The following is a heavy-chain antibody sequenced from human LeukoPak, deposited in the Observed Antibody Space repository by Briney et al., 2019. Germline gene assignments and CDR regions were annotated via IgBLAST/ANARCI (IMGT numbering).Heavy chain of an antibody. D-gene: IGHD4-17*01. V-gene: IGHV3-11*04. CDR2: ISSSGSTI. Sequence: GGSLRLSCAASGFTFSDAWMSWVRQAPGKGLEWVSYISSSGSTIYYADSVKGRFTISRDNAKNSLYLQMNSLRAEDTAVYYCARDYGDYLFDYWGQGTLVTVSS. CDR1: GFTFSDAW. J-gene: IGHJ4*02. CDR3: ARDYGDYLFDY.